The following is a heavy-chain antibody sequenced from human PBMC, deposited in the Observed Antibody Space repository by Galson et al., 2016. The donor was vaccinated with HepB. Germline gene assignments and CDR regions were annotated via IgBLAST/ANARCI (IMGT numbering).Heavy chain of an antibody. V-gene: IGHV6-1*01. D-gene: IGHD3-3*01. Sequence: CAISGDSVSSNSAAWNWVRQSPSRGLEWLGRTYYRSKWSNEYEESLKSRLTINPDTTKNQFSPHLTSLTPEDTAVYYCVREQIIPSAGGGNYFDSWGQGTLVTVPS. J-gene: IGHJ4*02. CDR3: VREQIIPSAGGGNYFDS. CDR1: GDSVSSNSAA. CDR2: TYYRSKWSN.